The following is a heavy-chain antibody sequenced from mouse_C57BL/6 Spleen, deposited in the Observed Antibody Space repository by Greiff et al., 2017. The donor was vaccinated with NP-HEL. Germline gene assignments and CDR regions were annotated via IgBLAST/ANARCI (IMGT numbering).Heavy chain of an antibody. CDR2: IDPANGNT. J-gene: IGHJ3*02. Sequence: VQLQQSGAELVRPGASVKLSCTASGFNFKNTYMHWVKQRPEQGLEWIGGIDPANGNTNYAPKFQGKATITADTSSNTAYLQLSCLTSEDTAIYYCARYGYWGQGTLVTVSA. V-gene: IGHV14-3*01. CDR1: GFNFKNTY. CDR3: ARYGY.